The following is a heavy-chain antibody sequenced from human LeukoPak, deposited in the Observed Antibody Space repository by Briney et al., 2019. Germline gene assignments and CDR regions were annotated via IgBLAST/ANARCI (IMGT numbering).Heavy chain of an antibody. CDR1: GFTFSSYG. J-gene: IGHJ4*02. D-gene: IGHD6-6*01. CDR3: AKRVPYTSSSVYFDY. CDR2: ISDDGRST. Sequence: GGSLRLSCAASGFTFSSYGMSWVRQAPGKGLEWVSSISDDGRSTYYADSVKGRFTISKDNSKNTMYLQMNNLRAEDTAMYYCAKRVPYTSSSVYFDYWGQGTLVTVSS. V-gene: IGHV3-23*01.